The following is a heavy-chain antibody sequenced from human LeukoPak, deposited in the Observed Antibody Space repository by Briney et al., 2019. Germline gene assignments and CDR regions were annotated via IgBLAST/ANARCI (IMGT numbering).Heavy chain of an antibody. CDR1: GGSISSSNW. Sequence: PSETLSLTCAVSGGSISSSNWWSWVRQPPGKGLEWIREIYHSGSTNYNPSLKSRVTISVDKSKNQFSLKLSSVTAADTAVYYCARRARRSSGWYNWFDPWGQGTLVTVSS. CDR3: ARRARRSSGWYNWFDP. V-gene: IGHV4-4*02. CDR2: IYHSGST. D-gene: IGHD6-19*01. J-gene: IGHJ5*02.